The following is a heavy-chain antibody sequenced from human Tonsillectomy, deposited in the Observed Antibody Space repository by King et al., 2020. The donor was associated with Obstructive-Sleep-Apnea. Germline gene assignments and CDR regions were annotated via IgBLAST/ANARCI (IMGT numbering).Heavy chain of an antibody. CDR2: ISAYNGNT. Sequence: PLVQSGAEVKKPGASVKVSCKASGYTFTSIGISWVRQAPGQGLEWMGWISAYNGNTYYAQKLQDRVTMTTDTSTSTDYMELRSLRSDDTAVYYCVRDSSPFDIGGRGTLVTVSS. CDR1: GYTFTSIG. V-gene: IGHV1-18*01. CDR3: VRDSSPFDI. J-gene: IGHJ2*01. D-gene: IGHD2-2*01.